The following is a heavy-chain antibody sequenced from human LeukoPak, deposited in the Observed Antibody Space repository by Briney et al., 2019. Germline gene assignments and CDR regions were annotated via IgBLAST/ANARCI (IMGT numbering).Heavy chain of an antibody. J-gene: IGHJ4*02. V-gene: IGHV4-59*01. CDR2: IYYTGST. D-gene: IGHD3-16*01. CDR3: ARSGRSAYILDY. Sequence: SETLSLTCTVSGGSISSYYWSWIRQPPGKGLEWIGYIYYTGSTNYNPSLKSRVTISVDTSKNQFSLKLSSVTAADTAVYYCARSGRSAYILDYWGQGTLVTVSS. CDR1: GGSISSYY.